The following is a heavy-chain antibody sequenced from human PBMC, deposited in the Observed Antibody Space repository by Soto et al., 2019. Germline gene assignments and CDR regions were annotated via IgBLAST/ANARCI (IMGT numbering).Heavy chain of an antibody. CDR1: GASISGFY. J-gene: IGHJ5*02. D-gene: IGHD1-1*01. CDR2: IYATGTT. V-gene: IGHV4-4*07. Sequence: SETLSPTCHVSGASISGFYWSWIRKSAGKGLEWIGRIYATGTTDYNPSLKSRVMMSVDTPKKQFSLKLRSVTAADTAVYYCVRDGTKTLRDWFDPWGQGISVTVSS. CDR3: VRDGTKTLRDWFDP.